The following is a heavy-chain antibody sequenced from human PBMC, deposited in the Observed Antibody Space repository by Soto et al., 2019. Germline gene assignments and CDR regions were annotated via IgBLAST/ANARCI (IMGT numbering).Heavy chain of an antibody. V-gene: IGHV1-3*01. CDR2: INAGNGNT. J-gene: IGHJ4*02. D-gene: IGHD3-9*01. CDR3: ARNLMDYDILTGYYMGYYFDY. Sequence: ASVKVSCKASVYTFTSYAIHWVRQAPGQRLEWMGWINAGNGNTKYSQKFQGRVTITRDTSASTAYMELSSLRSEDTAVYYCARNLMDYDILTGYYMGYYFDYWGQGTLVTVSS. CDR1: VYTFTSYA.